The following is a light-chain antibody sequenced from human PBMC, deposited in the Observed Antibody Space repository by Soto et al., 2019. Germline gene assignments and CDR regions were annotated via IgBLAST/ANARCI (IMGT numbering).Light chain of an antibody. Sequence: IQRTQSPSTLSASVGDRFTITCRSSQSISSWLAWYQQKPGKAPKLLIYKASSLESGVPSRFSGSGSETEFTLTISSLFPDDFATYYCQQYNRYWTFGQGTKADIK. V-gene: IGKV1-5*03. CDR2: KAS. CDR1: QSISSW. J-gene: IGKJ1*01. CDR3: QQYNRYWT.